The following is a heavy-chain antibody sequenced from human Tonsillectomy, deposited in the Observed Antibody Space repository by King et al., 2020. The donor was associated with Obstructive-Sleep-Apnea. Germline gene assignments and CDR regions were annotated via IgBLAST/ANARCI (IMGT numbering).Heavy chain of an antibody. CDR1: GGSISSSNW. Sequence: VQLQESGPGLVKPSGTLSLTCAVSGGSISSSNWWSWVRQPPGKGLEWIGEIYHSGSTNYNPSLKSRVTISVDKSKNQFSLKLSSVTAADTAVYYCARVDYDFWSGYYTDDAFDIWGQGTMVTVSS. CDR3: ARVDYDFWSGYYTDDAFDI. D-gene: IGHD3-3*01. CDR2: IYHSGST. V-gene: IGHV4-4*02. J-gene: IGHJ3*02.